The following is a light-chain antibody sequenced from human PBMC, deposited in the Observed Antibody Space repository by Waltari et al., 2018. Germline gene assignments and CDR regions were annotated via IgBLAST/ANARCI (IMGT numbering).Light chain of an antibody. J-gene: IGLJ2*01. CDR1: SCDVGDYNF. CDR3: SSYTSSTTGI. Sequence: QSALTQPASASGSPGQSLPIFCPGPSCDVGDYNFTSWYQQRPGKAPELLVYDVSHRPSGVSTRFSGSKSGNTAALTISGLQAEDEADYYCSSYTSSTTGIFGGGTKLTVL. V-gene: IGLV2-14*01. CDR2: DVS.